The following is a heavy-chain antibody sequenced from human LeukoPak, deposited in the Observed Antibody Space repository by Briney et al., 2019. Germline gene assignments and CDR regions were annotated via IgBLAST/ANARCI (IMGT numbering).Heavy chain of an antibody. V-gene: IGHV3-49*04. D-gene: IGHD3-10*01. Sequence: GSLRLSCTASGFIFGVYAMSWVRQAPGKGLEWVGFIRSKAYGGTTEYAASVKGRFTISRDDSKSIAYLQMNSLKTEDTAVYYSTRTGLYYGSGSYFYWGQGTLVTVSS. CDR2: IRSKAYGGTT. CDR1: GFIFGVYA. J-gene: IGHJ4*02. CDR3: TRTGLYYGSGSYFY.